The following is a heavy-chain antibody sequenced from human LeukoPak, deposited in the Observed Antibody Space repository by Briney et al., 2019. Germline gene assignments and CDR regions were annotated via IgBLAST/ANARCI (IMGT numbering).Heavy chain of an antibody. V-gene: IGHV1-69*05. CDR3: ARGYQSGRAFDI. CDR2: IIPIFGTA. Sequence: ASVKVSCKASGGTFSSYAISWVRQAPGQGLEWMGGIIPIFGTANYAQKFQGRVTITTDESTSTAYMELSSLRSEDTAVYYCARGYQSGRAFDIWGQGTMVTVSS. D-gene: IGHD1-26*01. CDR1: GGTFSSYA. J-gene: IGHJ3*02.